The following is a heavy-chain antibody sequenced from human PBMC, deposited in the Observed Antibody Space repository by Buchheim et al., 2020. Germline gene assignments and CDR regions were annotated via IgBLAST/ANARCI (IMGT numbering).Heavy chain of an antibody. D-gene: IGHD3-22*01. Sequence: QVQLQESGPGLVKPSQTLSLTCTVSGGSISSGSYYWSWIRQPAGKGLEWIGRIYTSGSTNSNPSLQSRVPISVDTSKNQFSLKLSSVTAADTAVYYCARHDSGYYYYYYGMDVWGQGTT. J-gene: IGHJ6*02. CDR3: ARHDSGYYYYYYGMDV. V-gene: IGHV4-61*02. CDR1: GGSISSGSYY. CDR2: IYTSGST.